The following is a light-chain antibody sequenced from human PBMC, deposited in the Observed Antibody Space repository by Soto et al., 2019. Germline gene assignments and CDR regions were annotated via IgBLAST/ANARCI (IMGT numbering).Light chain of an antibody. CDR2: GAS. CDR1: QSVSSSY. Sequence: EIVLTQSPGTLSLSPGERATLSCRASQSVSSSYLAWYQQKPGQAPRLLIYGASSGATGIPDSFSGSGSGTGFTLTISRLEAEGFAVYCCHQYGSSPSSFGQGNKLEIK. J-gene: IGKJ2*01. CDR3: HQYGSSPSS. V-gene: IGKV3-20*01.